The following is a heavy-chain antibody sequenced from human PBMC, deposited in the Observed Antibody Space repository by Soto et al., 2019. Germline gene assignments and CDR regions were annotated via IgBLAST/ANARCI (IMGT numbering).Heavy chain of an antibody. V-gene: IGHV1-18*01. D-gene: IGHD6-19*01. Sequence: QGQLVQSGAEVKKPGASVKVSCKASGYTFTNYGISWVRQAPGQGLEWMGWISAYNGNTNYAQKLKGRVTTTTDTSTSTAYMELRSLGSDDTAVYYCARGGGSSGWFGIGAFDIWGQGTMVTVSS. CDR3: ARGGGSSGWFGIGAFDI. CDR1: GYTFTNYG. CDR2: ISAYNGNT. J-gene: IGHJ3*02.